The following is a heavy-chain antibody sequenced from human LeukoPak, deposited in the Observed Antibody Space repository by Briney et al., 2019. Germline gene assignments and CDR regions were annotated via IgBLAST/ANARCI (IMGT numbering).Heavy chain of an antibody. CDR2: INPNSGGT. J-gene: IGHJ6*02. CDR1: GHTFTGYY. Sequence: ASVKVSCKASGHTFTGYYMHWVRQAPGQGLEWMGRINPNSGGTNYAQKLQGRVTMTTDTSTSTAYMELRSLRSDDTAVYYCAREEGYYYYGMDVWGQGTTVTVSS. CDR3: AREEGYYYYGMDV. V-gene: IGHV1-2*06.